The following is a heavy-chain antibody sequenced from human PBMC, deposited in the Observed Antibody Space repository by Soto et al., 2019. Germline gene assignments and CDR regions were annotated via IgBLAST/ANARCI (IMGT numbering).Heavy chain of an antibody. CDR3: ARTYDSNGYANEFDS. J-gene: IGHJ4*02. V-gene: IGHV4-59*01. CDR2: IYDSGIT. CDR1: GRSINSYY. Sequence: SETLSLTCNVSGRSINSYYWSWVRQPPGKGLERIGYIYDSGITSYNPSLKSRVTMSADTSKNQFSLKLTSVTGADTTVYYCARTYDSNGYANEFDSWGQGILVTVSS. D-gene: IGHD3-22*01.